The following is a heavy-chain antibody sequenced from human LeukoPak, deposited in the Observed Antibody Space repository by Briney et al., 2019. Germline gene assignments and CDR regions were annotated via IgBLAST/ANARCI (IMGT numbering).Heavy chain of an antibody. CDR2: TYYRSKWYN. D-gene: IGHD2-2*01. Sequence: SQTLSLTCAISGDSVSSNSAAGNWIRQSPSRGLEWLGRTYYRSKWYNDYAVSVKSRITINPDTSKNQFSLQLNSVTPEDTAVYYSARSLRLGYCSSTSCYGAFDIWGQGTMVTVSS. V-gene: IGHV6-1*01. CDR3: ARSLRLGYCSSTSCYGAFDI. CDR1: GDSVSSNSAA. J-gene: IGHJ3*02.